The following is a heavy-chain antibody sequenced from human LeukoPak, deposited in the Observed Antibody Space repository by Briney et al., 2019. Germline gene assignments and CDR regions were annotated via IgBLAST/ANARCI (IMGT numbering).Heavy chain of an antibody. Sequence: TGGSLRLSCAASGFTFRSYWMSWVRQAPGKGLEWVANINQGGSVKYYADPVKGRFTISRDDAKNSLYVQMNSLRDEDTAVYYCARVGYSGWNLEYWGQGTLVTVSS. V-gene: IGHV3-7*01. CDR1: GFTFRSYW. J-gene: IGHJ4*02. CDR2: INQGGSVK. D-gene: IGHD5-12*01. CDR3: ARVGYSGWNLEY.